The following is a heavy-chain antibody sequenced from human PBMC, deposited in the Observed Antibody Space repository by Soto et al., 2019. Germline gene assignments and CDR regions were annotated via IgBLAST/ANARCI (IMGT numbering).Heavy chain of an antibody. V-gene: IGHV1-69*01. Sequence: QVQLVQSGAEVKKPGSSVKVSCQAPGGTFSSYAISWVRQAPGQGLEWMGGIIPIFGTAKYAQKFQGRVTITADESTSTGYMELSSLRSEDTAVYYCARSQGGSSSLDIYYYYYYGMYVWGQGTTVTVSS. CDR2: IIPIFGTA. D-gene: IGHD2-15*01. CDR3: ARSQGGSSSLDIYYYYYYGMYV. CDR1: GGTFSSYA. J-gene: IGHJ6*02.